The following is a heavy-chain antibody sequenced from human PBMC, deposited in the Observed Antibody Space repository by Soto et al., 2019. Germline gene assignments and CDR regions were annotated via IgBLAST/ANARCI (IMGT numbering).Heavy chain of an antibody. V-gene: IGHV3-33*01. CDR2: IWYDGSNK. Sequence: QVQLVESGGGVVQPGRSLRLSCAASGFTFSSYGMHWVRQAPGKGLEWVAVIWYDGSNKYYADSVKGRFTISRDNSKNTLYLQMNSLRAEDTAVYYCASSPYGGKFDYWGQGTLVTVSS. D-gene: IGHD2-15*01. CDR1: GFTFSSYG. CDR3: ASSPYGGKFDY. J-gene: IGHJ4*02.